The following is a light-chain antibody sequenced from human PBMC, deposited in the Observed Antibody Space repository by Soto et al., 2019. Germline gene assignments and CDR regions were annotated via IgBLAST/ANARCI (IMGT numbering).Light chain of an antibody. CDR1: SGSVSTSYY. J-gene: IGLJ2*01. CDR3: VLYMGSGSVV. V-gene: IGLV8-61*01. CDR2: STN. Sequence: QTVVTQEPSFSVSPGGTVTLTCGLSSGSVSTSYYPSWYQQTPGQAPRTLIYSTNTRSSGVPDRFSGSILGNKAALTITGAQADDESDDYCVLYMGSGSVVFGGGTKVTVL.